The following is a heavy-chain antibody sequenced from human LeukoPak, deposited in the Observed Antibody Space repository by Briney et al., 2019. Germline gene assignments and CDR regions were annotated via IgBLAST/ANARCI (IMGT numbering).Heavy chain of an antibody. CDR2: ISYDGTSK. J-gene: IGHJ4*02. V-gene: IGHV3-30-3*01. CDR3: ARAYTEGSSWYDY. D-gene: IGHD6-13*01. CDR1: GFTFSSYA. Sequence: GGSLRLSCAASGFTFSSYAMHWVRQAPGKGLEWVAVISYDGTSKYYADSVKGRFTISRDNSKNTPYLQMNSLRAEDTALYSCARAYTEGSSWYDYWGQGTLVTVSS.